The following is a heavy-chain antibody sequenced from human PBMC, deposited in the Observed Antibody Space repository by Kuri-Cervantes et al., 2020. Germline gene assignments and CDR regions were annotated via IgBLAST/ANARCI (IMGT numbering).Heavy chain of an antibody. Sequence: TLSLTCAVSGGSNSSSNRLSWVRQPPGKGLEWIGATYHSGSTNYNPSLKSRVTISVDTSKNQFSLKLCSVTAADTAVYYCARVDGDYTAWGQGTMVTVSS. J-gene: IGHJ5*02. CDR3: ARVDGDYTA. CDR1: GGSNSSSNR. V-gene: IGHV4-4*02. D-gene: IGHD4-17*01. CDR2: TYHSGST.